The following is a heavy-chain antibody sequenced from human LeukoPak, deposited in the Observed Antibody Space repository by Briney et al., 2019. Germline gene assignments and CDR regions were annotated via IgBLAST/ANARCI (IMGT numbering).Heavy chain of an antibody. CDR3: ARGYCSSTSCLGWFDP. J-gene: IGHJ5*02. CDR2: INHSGST. D-gene: IGHD2-2*01. Sequence: SETLSLTCAVYGGSFSGYYWSWIRQPPGKGLEWIGEINHSGSTIYNPSLKSRVTISVDTSKNQFSLKLSSVTAADTAVYYCARGYCSSTSCLGWFDPWGQGTLVTVSS. CDR1: GGSFSGYY. V-gene: IGHV4-34*01.